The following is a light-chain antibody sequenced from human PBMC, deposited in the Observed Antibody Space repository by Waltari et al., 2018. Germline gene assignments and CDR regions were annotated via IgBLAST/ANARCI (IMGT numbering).Light chain of an antibody. Sequence: DIHMPQSPSPLSASVGDRVTIPCRASQSIHNWLAWYQQKPGKAPKLLIYKASTLERGVPSRFSGSGSETEFTLTISSLQPDDFATYYCHQHNAYPWTFGQGTKVEVK. V-gene: IGKV1-5*03. CDR2: KAS. CDR1: QSIHNW. J-gene: IGKJ1*01. CDR3: HQHNAYPWT.